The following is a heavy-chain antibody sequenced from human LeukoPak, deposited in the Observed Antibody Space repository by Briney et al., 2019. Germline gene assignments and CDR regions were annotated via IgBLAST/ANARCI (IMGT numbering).Heavy chain of an antibody. Sequence: GGSLRLSCAVSGFTFSSYAMSWVRQAPGEGLEWVSAISGSGGSTYYADSVKGRFTISRDNSKNTLYLQMNSLRAEDTGVYYCAKVHHGSSWYYFDYWGQGTLVTVSS. CDR2: ISGSGGST. V-gene: IGHV3-23*01. J-gene: IGHJ4*02. CDR1: GFTFSSYA. D-gene: IGHD6-13*01. CDR3: AKVHHGSSWYYFDY.